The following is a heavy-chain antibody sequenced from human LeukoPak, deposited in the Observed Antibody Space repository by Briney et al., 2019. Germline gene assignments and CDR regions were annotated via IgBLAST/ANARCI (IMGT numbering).Heavy chain of an antibody. V-gene: IGHV3-23*01. D-gene: IGHD6-13*01. J-gene: IGHJ4*02. Sequence: GGSLRLSCAASGVTLRNYGLSWVRHTPGKGLEWVSAIRGSGDTTFYADSVKGRFTISRDNSENTVYLQMNSLKTEDTAVYYCTTDLGLRYSSSWYYFDYWGQGTLVTVSS. CDR1: GVTLRNYG. CDR2: IRGSGDTT. CDR3: TTDLGLRYSSSWYYFDY.